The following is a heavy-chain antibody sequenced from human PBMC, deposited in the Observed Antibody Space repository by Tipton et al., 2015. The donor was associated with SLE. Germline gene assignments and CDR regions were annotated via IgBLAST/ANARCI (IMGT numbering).Heavy chain of an antibody. CDR1: GGSLTNYY. D-gene: IGHD2-2*01. CDR2: IRYSGSA. J-gene: IGHJ6*02. CDR3: ARTAVLAAIMMDV. V-gene: IGHV4-59*12. Sequence: TLSLTCTVSGGSLTNYYWNWIRQPPGKGLEWLGYIRYSGSAYYRPSLKSRVTMSVDTSKNQLSLKLNSVTAADTAVYYCARTAVLAAIMMDVWGQGTTVTVSS.